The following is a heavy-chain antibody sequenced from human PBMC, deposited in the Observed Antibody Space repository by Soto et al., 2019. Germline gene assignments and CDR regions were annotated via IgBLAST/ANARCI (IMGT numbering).Heavy chain of an antibody. V-gene: IGHV3-33*01. Sequence: LRLSCETSGFIFRSYGMHWVRQAPGKGLEWVAVVWYDGSNKDYGESVKGRFTVSRDDSKNTLYLQMNNLRADDTAVYYCARVGYCTSTSSNCPFESWGQGTLVTVSS. CDR3: ARVGYCTSTSSNCPFES. CDR2: VWYDGSNK. J-gene: IGHJ4*02. D-gene: IGHD2-2*01. CDR1: GFIFRSYG.